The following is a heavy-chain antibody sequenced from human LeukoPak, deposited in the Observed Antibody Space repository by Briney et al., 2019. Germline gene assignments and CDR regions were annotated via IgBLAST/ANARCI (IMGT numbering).Heavy chain of an antibody. D-gene: IGHD3-22*01. V-gene: IGHV1-69*13. Sequence: GASVKVSFKASGGTFSSYAISWVRQAPGQGLEWMGGIIPIFGTANYAQKFQGRATITADESTSTAYMELSSLRSEDTAVYYCASLGSYDSSGLDYWGQGTLVTVSS. CDR3: ASLGSYDSSGLDY. J-gene: IGHJ4*02. CDR2: IIPIFGTA. CDR1: GGTFSSYA.